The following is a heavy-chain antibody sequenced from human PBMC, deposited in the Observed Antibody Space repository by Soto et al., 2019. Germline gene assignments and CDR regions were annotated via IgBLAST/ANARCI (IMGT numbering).Heavy chain of an antibody. V-gene: IGHV4-39*01. CDR3: VTEASSRYYYAMDV. J-gene: IGHJ6*02. Sequence: PSETLSLTCTVSGGPIITTNNYWGWIPQPPGQGLEWIGSIYYSGASYYNPSLKGRVTISLDTFKNQFSLKLSSVTAAGTAVYYCVTEASSRYYYAMDVWGQGTTVTVSS. CDR1: GGPIITTNNY. D-gene: IGHD2-2*01. CDR2: IYYSGAS.